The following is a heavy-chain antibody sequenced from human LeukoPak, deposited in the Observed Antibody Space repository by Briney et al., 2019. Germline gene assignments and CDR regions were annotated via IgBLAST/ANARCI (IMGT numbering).Heavy chain of an antibody. V-gene: IGHV3-11*04. CDR3: ARYRSGGYVSYFDS. D-gene: IGHD3-22*01. CDR2: ISSSSTTI. Sequence: GGSLRLSCAASGFTFNDYYMSWIRQAPGKGLEWVSYISSSSTTIYYADSVKGRFTISRDNAKSSLFLQMNSLRDEDTAVYFCARYRSGGYVSYFDSWGQGTLVTVSS. J-gene: IGHJ4*02. CDR1: GFTFNDYY.